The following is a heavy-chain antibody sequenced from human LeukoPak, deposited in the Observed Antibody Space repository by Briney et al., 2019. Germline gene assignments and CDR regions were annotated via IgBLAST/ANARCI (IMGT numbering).Heavy chain of an antibody. CDR2: ISSSGSTI. Sequence: PGGSLRLSCAASGFTFSRYWMSWIRQAPGKGLEWVSYISSSGSTIYYADSVKGRFTISRDNAKNSLYLQMNSLRAEDTAVYYCARDLSGSYYIPHYYYYGMDVWGQGTTVTVSS. J-gene: IGHJ6*02. D-gene: IGHD3-10*01. V-gene: IGHV3-11*01. CDR1: GFTFSRYW. CDR3: ARDLSGSYYIPHYYYYGMDV.